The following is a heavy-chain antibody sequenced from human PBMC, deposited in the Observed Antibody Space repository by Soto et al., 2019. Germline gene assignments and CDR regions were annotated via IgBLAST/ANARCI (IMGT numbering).Heavy chain of an antibody. CDR1: GFTFSSYA. Sequence: GGSLRLSCAASGFTFSSYAMSWVRRAPGKGLEWVSAISGSGGSTYYADSVKGRFTISRDNSKNTLYLQMSSLRAEDTAVYYCAKVPRPYYYDSSGYYSDYWGQGTLVTVSS. J-gene: IGHJ4*02. CDR2: ISGSGGST. CDR3: AKVPRPYYYDSSGYYSDY. D-gene: IGHD3-22*01. V-gene: IGHV3-23*01.